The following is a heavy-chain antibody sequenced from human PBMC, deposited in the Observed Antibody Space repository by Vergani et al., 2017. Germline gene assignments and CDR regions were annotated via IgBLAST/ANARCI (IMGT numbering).Heavy chain of an antibody. Sequence: QVQLVESGGGVVQPGRSLRLSCAASGFTFSSYGMHWVRQAPGKGLEWVAVISYDGSNKYYADSVKGRFTISRDNSKNTLYLQMNSLRAEDTAVYYCAKDYGLEWLVPEYFDYWGQGTLVTVSS. D-gene: IGHD6-19*01. V-gene: IGHV3-30*18. CDR1: GFTFSSYG. CDR2: ISYDGSNK. CDR3: AKDYGLEWLVPEYFDY. J-gene: IGHJ4*02.